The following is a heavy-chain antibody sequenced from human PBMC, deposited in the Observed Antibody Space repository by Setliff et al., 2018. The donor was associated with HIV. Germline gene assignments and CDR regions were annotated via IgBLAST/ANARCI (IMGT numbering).Heavy chain of an antibody. CDR3: AREIYGGNSRPFDY. Sequence: SETLSLTCAVSGGSISSRAFYWSWIRHHPGRGLEWIGNIYYSGSTYYNPSLKTRVNISADTSKNQFSLRLSSVTAADTAVYYCAREIYGGNSRPFDYWGQGTLVTVSS. J-gene: IGHJ4*02. CDR1: GGSISSRAFY. V-gene: IGHV4-31*11. CDR2: IYYSGST. D-gene: IGHD4-17*01.